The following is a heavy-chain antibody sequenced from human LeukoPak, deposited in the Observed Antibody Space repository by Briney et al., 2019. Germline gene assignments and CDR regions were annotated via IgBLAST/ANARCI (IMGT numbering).Heavy chain of an antibody. D-gene: IGHD1-26*01. CDR1: GFTFSSYG. V-gene: IGHV3-33*01. Sequence: GGSLRLSCAASGFTFSSYGMHWVRQAPGKGLEWVAVIWYDGSNKYYADSVKGRFTISRDNSKNTLYLQMNSLRAEDTAVYYCARVFGSYSYFDFWGRGTLVTVSS. J-gene: IGHJ4*02. CDR2: IWYDGSNK. CDR3: ARVFGSYSYFDF.